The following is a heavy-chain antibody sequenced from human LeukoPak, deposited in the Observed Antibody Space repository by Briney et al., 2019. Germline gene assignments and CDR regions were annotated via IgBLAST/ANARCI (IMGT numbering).Heavy chain of an antibody. Sequence: PSETLSLTCTVSGGSISSGGYYWSWIRQHPGKGLEWIGYIYYSGSTYYNSSLKSRVTISVDTSKNQFSLKLSSVTAADTAVYYCASPDYGGNSGGAFDIWGQGTMVTVSS. CDR2: IYYSGST. D-gene: IGHD4-23*01. CDR1: GGSISSGGYY. CDR3: ASPDYGGNSGGAFDI. J-gene: IGHJ3*02. V-gene: IGHV4-31*03.